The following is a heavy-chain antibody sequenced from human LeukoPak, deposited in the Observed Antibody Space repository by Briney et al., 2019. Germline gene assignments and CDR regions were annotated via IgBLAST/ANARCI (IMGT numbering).Heavy chain of an antibody. CDR1: GFTFSSYE. D-gene: IGHD2-2*01. CDR3: ARDSVIGDIVVVPAAPRYYYYGMNV. Sequence: GGSLRLSCGASGFTFSSYEMNWVRQAPGKGLEWVSYISSSGSTIYYADSVKGRFTISRDNAKNSLYLQMNSLRAEDTAVYYCARDSVIGDIVVVPAAPRYYYYGMNVWGKGTTVTVSS. CDR2: ISSSGSTI. J-gene: IGHJ6*04. V-gene: IGHV3-48*03.